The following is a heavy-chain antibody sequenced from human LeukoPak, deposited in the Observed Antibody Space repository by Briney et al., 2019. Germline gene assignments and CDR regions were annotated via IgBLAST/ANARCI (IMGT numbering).Heavy chain of an antibody. CDR2: INPNSGDT. CDR1: GYTFTDYY. J-gene: IGHJ4*02. V-gene: IGHV1-2*02. Sequence: ASVTVSFTASGYTFTDYYIHWVRQAPGQGLEWMGWINPNSGDTDFAQKFQGMVTMTRDTSISTAYMELSRLRSDDTAVFYCARSNTSGYYPPTLRYWGQGTLVAVSS. D-gene: IGHD3-22*01. CDR3: ARSNTSGYYPPTLRY.